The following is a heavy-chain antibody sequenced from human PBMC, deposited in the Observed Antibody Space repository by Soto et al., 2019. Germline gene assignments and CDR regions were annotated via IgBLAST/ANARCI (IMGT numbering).Heavy chain of an antibody. D-gene: IGHD4-17*01. CDR3: ASFRGGDYGDYTRGFFFFDI. Sequence: SETLSLTCTVSGGSISSGGYYWSWIRQHPGKGLEWVGYIYYSGSTYYNPSLKSRVTISVDTSKNQFSLKLSSVTAADPAVYYCASFRGGDYGDYTRGFFFFDIWGQGTMVTVSS. CDR2: IYYSGST. CDR1: GGSISSGGYY. V-gene: IGHV4-31*03. J-gene: IGHJ3*02.